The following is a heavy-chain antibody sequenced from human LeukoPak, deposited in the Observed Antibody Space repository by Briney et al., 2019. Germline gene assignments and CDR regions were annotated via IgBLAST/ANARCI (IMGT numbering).Heavy chain of an antibody. CDR1: GFTFSSYS. Sequence: GGSLRLSCAASGFTFSSYSMNWVRQAPGKGLEWVSSISSSSSYIYYADSVKGRFTISRDNAKNPLYLQMNSLRAEDTAVYYCARARGGDDIDYWGQGTLVTVSS. V-gene: IGHV3-21*01. CDR3: ARARGGDDIDY. CDR2: ISSSSSYI. D-gene: IGHD2-21*02. J-gene: IGHJ4*02.